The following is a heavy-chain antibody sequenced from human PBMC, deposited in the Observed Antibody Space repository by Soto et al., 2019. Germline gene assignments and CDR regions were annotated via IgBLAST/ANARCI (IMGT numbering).Heavy chain of an antibody. CDR2: ISYDGSNK. CDR3: ARDRDSGSSLAGAFDI. J-gene: IGHJ3*02. D-gene: IGHD1-26*01. Sequence: VQLVESGGGVVQPGRSLRLSCAASGFTFSSYAMHWVRQAPGKGLEWVAVISYDGSNKYYADSVKGRFTISRDNSKNTLYLQMNSLRAEDTAVYYCARDRDSGSSLAGAFDIWGQGTMVTVSS. CDR1: GFTFSSYA. V-gene: IGHV3-30-3*01.